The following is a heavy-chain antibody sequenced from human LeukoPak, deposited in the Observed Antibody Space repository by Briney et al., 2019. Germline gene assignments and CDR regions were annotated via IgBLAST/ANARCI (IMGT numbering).Heavy chain of an antibody. D-gene: IGHD3-22*01. CDR3: AKDPTHYRVWDDYDSTVLSY. Sequence: GGSLRLSCVASGLTFSNYGMHWVRQAPGKGLEWAAFIRYDGSNKYYADSVKGRFTISRDNSKNTLYLQMNSLRAADTAVYYCAKDPTHYRVWDDYDSTVLSYWGQGTLVTVSS. CDR1: GLTFSNYG. CDR2: IRYDGSNK. J-gene: IGHJ4*02. V-gene: IGHV3-30*02.